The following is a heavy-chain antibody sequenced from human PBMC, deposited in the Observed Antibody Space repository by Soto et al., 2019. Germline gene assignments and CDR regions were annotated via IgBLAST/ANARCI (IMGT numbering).Heavy chain of an antibody. V-gene: IGHV4-34*01. CDR2: INHSGST. Sequence: PSETLSLTCAVYGGSFSGYYWSWIRQPPGKGLEWIGEINHSGSTNCNPSLKSRVTISVDTSKNQFSLKLSSVNAADTAVYYCARGRSLDYDYVWGSPRGAFDIWRQGTMVTVSS. CDR1: GGSFSGYY. CDR3: ARGRSLDYDYVWGSPRGAFDI. D-gene: IGHD3-16*01. J-gene: IGHJ3*02.